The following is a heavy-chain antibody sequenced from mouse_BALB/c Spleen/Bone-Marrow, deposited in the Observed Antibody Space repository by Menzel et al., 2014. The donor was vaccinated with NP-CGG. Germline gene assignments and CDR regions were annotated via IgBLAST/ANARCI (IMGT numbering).Heavy chain of an antibody. V-gene: IGHV1-69*02. D-gene: IGHD1-1*01. CDR3: ARGRTTVVSDY. CDR1: GYTFTNYW. CDR2: IELSDSYT. J-gene: IGHJ2*02. Sequence: QVQLQQPGVEVVTPGASVKVSCKASGYTFTNYWMPWVKQRPGLGLEWIGEIELSDSYTNYNQDFKGKATLTVDKSSSTAYMQLSSLTSEGSAVYYCARGRTTVVSDYWGQGTSLTVSS.